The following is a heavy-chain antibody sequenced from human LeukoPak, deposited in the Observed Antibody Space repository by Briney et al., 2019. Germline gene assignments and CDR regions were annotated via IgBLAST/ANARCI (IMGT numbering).Heavy chain of an antibody. J-gene: IGHJ4*02. CDR3: VRVYDYGDYVGPFDS. D-gene: IGHD4-17*01. CDR1: GFAVSNNY. CDR2: LHSGGTT. V-gene: IGHV3-66*01. Sequence: PGGSLRLSCAASGFAVSNNYMSWVRQAPGKGLEWVSVLHSGGTTYYADSVKGRFTISRDNSKNTLYLQMNNLRAEDTAVYYCVRVYDYGDYVGPFDSWGQGTLVTVSS.